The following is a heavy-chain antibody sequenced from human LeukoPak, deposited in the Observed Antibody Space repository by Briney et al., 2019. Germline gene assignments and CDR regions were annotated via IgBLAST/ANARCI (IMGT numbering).Heavy chain of an antibody. D-gene: IGHD5-18*01. CDR3: ARLRGYSYGYGDY. J-gene: IGHJ4*02. CDR2: ISSSGNTI. V-gene: IGHV3-48*04. CDR1: GFTFSSYS. Sequence: GGSLRLSCAASGFTFSSYSMNWVRQAPGKGVGWVSYISSSGNTIDYADSVKGRFTISRDNAKNSLYLQMVSLRAEDTAVYYCARLRGYSYGYGDYWGQGTLVTVSS.